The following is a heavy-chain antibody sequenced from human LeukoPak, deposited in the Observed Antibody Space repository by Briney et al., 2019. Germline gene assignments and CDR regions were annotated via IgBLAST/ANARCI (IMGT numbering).Heavy chain of an antibody. CDR2: ISSSSSHT. J-gene: IGHJ4*02. V-gene: IGHV3-21*01. CDR3: ARDNRGSGLGPPLDY. CDR1: GFTFSTYN. D-gene: IGHD3-16*01. Sequence: PGGSLRLSCAASGFTFSTYNMNWVRQAPGKGLEWVSSISSSSSHTYYVDSVKGRFTISRDNTMNSLYLQMNSLRAEDTAVYYCARDNRGSGLGPPLDYWGPGTLVTVSS.